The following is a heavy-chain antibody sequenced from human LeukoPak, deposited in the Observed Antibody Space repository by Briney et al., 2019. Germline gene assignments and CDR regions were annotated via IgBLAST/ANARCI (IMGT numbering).Heavy chain of an antibody. D-gene: IGHD1-26*01. CDR2: IYTSGST. V-gene: IGHV4-4*07. CDR1: GGSISSYY. J-gene: IGHJ4*02. Sequence: SETLSLTCTVSGGSISSYYWSWIRQPAGKGVEWIGRIYTSGSTNYNASLKSRVSMSVDTSKNQFSLKLSSVTAADTAAFYCARENSGSYREFDYWGQGTLVTVSS. CDR3: ARENSGSYREFDY.